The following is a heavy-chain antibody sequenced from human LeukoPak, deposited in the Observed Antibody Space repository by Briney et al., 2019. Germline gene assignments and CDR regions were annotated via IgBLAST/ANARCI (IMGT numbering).Heavy chain of an antibody. J-gene: IGHJ6*02. CDR2: IIPILGIA. Sequence: ASVKVSCKASGGTFSSYAISWVRQAPGQGLEWMGRIIPILGIANYAQKFQGRVTITADKSTSTAYMELSSLRSEDTAVYYCARDSRAADYYYGMDVWGQGTTVTVSS. V-gene: IGHV1-69*04. CDR3: ARDSRAADYYYGMDV. CDR1: GGTFSSYA.